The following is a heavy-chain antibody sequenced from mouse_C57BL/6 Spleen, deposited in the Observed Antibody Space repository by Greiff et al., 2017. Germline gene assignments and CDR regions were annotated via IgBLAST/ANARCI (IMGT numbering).Heavy chain of an antibody. CDR2: ISSGSSTI. V-gene: IGHV5-17*01. CDR1: GFTFSDYG. Sequence: EVQVVEPGGGLVKPGGSLKLSCAASGFTFSDYGMHWVRQAPEKGLEWVAYISSGSSTIYYADTVKGRFTISRDNAKNTLFLQMTSLRSEDAAMDYCARGGYYFDYWGQGTTLTVSS. CDR3: ARGGYYFDY. J-gene: IGHJ2*01. D-gene: IGHD1-1*02.